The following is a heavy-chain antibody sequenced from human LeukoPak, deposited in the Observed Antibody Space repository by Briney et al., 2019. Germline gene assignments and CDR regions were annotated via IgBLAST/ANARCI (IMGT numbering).Heavy chain of an antibody. CDR1: GFPLNTDH. CDR2: LYSSGTT. CDR3: ARVWELSFDY. V-gene: IGHV3-53*01. J-gene: IGHJ4*02. Sequence: PGGSLELSLAASGFPLNTDHLSWVRQAPGKGLEWVSVLYSSGTTSHADSVKGRFTISRDNSKNTVYPQMNSLRAEDTAVYYCARVWELSFDYWGQGTLVTVSS. D-gene: IGHD1-26*01.